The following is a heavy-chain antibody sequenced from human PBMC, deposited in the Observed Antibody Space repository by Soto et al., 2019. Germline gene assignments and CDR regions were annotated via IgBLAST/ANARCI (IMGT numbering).Heavy chain of an antibody. Sequence: QVHLVQSGAEVKKPGASVKVSCKASGYTFTSYGITWVRQAPGQGLAWMGWISAHNGNTDYAQKLQGRVIVTRDTSTSTAYMELRSLRSDDTAVYYCARWRYGDYWGQGAMVTVSS. V-gene: IGHV1-18*01. D-gene: IGHD1-1*01. CDR2: ISAHNGNT. J-gene: IGHJ4*02. CDR3: ARWRYGDY. CDR1: GYTFTSYG.